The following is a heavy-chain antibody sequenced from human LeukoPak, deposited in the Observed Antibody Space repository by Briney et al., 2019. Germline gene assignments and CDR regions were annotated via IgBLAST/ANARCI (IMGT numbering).Heavy chain of an antibody. Sequence: GGSLRLSCAASGFKFDDYGMSWVPQAPGKGLEWVSGINLHGGTIAYADSVKGRFTISRDNAKNSLYLQMNSLRAEDTALYYCATGVSGSGDWYFDLWGRGTLVTVSS. CDR2: INLHGGTI. V-gene: IGHV3-20*04. D-gene: IGHD5-12*01. J-gene: IGHJ2*01. CDR1: GFKFDDYG. CDR3: ATGVSGSGDWYFDL.